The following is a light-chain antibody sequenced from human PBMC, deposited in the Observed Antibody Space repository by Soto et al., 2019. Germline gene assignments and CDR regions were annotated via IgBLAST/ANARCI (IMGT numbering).Light chain of an antibody. CDR3: CSYAGSSSLV. Sequence: QSVLTQPPSVSAAPGQKVTISCSGSTSNIGNRYVSWYQQLPGSAPKLLIYDNYKRPSGIPDRFSGSKSGTSATLVITGLQTGDEASYYCCSYAGSSSLVFGGGTKVTVL. V-gene: IGLV1-51*01. CDR2: DNY. CDR1: TSNIGNRY. J-gene: IGLJ3*02.